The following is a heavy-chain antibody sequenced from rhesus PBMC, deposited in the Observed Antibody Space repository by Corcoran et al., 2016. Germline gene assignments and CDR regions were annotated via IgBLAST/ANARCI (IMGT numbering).Heavy chain of an antibody. CDR1: G. CDR3: ASDRVGSNYWYFDL. CDR2: IYWNDSK. Sequence: GVGWIRQPPGKALEWLASIYWNDSKYYSTSLKSRLTISKDTSKNQVVLTMTNMDPVDTAVYYCASDRVGSNYWYFDLWGPGTPITISS. J-gene: IGHJ2*01. V-gene: IGHV2-95*01. D-gene: IGHD1-44*02.